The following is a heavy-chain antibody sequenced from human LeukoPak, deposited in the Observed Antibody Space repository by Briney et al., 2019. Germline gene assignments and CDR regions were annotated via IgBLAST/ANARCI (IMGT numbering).Heavy chain of an antibody. CDR3: GRQGYTASYYFLDY. V-gene: IGHV4-4*07. CDR1: GRSINSYY. D-gene: IGHD1-26*01. J-gene: IGHJ4*02. Sequence: SETLSLTCTVSGRSINSYYWGWVRQSPGKGLEWLGRIYTTGTTQYNPSLKSRVTMSVDTSTNQFSLNLRSMTAADTAVYFCGRQGYTASYYFLDYWSQGTLVTVS. CDR2: IYTTGTT.